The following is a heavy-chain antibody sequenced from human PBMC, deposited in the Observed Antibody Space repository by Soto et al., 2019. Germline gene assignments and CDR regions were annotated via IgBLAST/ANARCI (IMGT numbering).Heavy chain of an antibody. CDR1: AXSFXSXX. CDR2: XXPIFGTT. J-gene: IGHJ4*02. V-gene: IGHV1-69*01. CDR3: ARVFPDGWVEPGVVRGYLDT. D-gene: IGHD3-3*01. Sequence: QVQLVQSGAEVKEPXSXVXXXXXXXAXSFXSXXXXXVRXXXXQXXXXXXXXXPIFGTTNYAEKFQGRVTITADESTNTAYMELSSLRSEDTALYYCARVFPDGWVEPGVVRGYLDTWGRGTLVTVSS.